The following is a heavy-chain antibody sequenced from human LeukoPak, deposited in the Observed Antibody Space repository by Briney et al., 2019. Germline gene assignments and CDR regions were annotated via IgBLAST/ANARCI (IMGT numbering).Heavy chain of an antibody. CDR1: RGSISSYY. CDR3: ASVLSYGDHNDY. Sequence: SETLSLTCTVSRGSISSYYWSWIRQPAGKGLEWIGRIYSSGSTNYNPSLKSRVTMSVGTSKNQFSLKESSVIAADKAVYYCASVLSYGDHNDYWGQGTLVTVSS. CDR2: IYSSGST. V-gene: IGHV4-4*07. J-gene: IGHJ4*02. D-gene: IGHD4-17*01.